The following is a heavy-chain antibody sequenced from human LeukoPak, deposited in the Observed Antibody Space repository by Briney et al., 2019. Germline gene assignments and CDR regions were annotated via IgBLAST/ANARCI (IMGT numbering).Heavy chain of an antibody. V-gene: IGHV1-69*13. D-gene: IGHD2-2*02. CDR3: AIVYCSSTSCYTGYFDY. CDR2: IIPIFGTA. Sequence: SGKVSCKASGGTFSSYAISWVRQAPGQGLEWMGGIIPIFGTANYAQKFQGRVTITADESTSTAYMELSSLRSEDTAVYYCAIVYCSSTSCYTGYFDYWGQGTLVTVSS. CDR1: GGTFSSYA. J-gene: IGHJ4*02.